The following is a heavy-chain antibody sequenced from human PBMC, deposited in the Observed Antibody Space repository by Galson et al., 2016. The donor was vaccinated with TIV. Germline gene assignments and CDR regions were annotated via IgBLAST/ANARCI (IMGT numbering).Heavy chain of an antibody. D-gene: IGHD3-16*01. J-gene: IGHJ5*01. CDR2: ITYDGSEK. CDR1: GFTFDDYA. Sequence: SLRLSCAASGFTFDDYAMHWVRQAPGKGLEWVALITYDGSEKKYADSVEGRFTISRVNSKNTLFLQMNSLRVEDTALYYCARDHNGYAVLDSWGQGTLVTVSS. V-gene: IGHV3-30*04. CDR3: ARDHNGYAVLDS.